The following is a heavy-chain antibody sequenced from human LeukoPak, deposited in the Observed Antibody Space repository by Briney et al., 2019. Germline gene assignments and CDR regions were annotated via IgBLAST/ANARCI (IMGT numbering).Heavy chain of an antibody. Sequence: ASVKVSFKASGYTFTSYGISWVRQAPGQGLEWMGWISAYNGNTNYAQKLQGRVTMTTDTSTSTAYMELRSLRSDDTAVYYCARVVSAIFGGYYYGMDVWGQGTTVTVSS. CDR3: ARVVSAIFGGYYYGMDV. CDR1: GYTFTSYG. CDR2: ISAYNGNT. V-gene: IGHV1-18*01. D-gene: IGHD3-3*01. J-gene: IGHJ6*02.